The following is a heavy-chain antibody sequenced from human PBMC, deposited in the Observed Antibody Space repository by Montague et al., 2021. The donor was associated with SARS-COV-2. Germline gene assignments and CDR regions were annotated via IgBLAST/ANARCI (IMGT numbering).Heavy chain of an antibody. J-gene: IGHJ6*02. CDR3: AKDRSPDYGEHGLDV. D-gene: IGHD4-17*01. CDR2: IFYSGST. CDR1: GGSISGYW. V-gene: IGHV4-59*01. Sequence: SETLSLTCTVSGGSISGYWWGWVRQPPGKGLEWIANIFYSGSTYYKPSLRSRVTTSVDTSKNQFYLELTSVTAADTAVYYCAKDRSPDYGEHGLDVWGQGTTATVSS.